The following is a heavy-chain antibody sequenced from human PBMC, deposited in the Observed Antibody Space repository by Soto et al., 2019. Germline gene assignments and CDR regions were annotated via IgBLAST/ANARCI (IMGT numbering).Heavy chain of an antibody. J-gene: IGHJ4*02. CDR1: GYTFTSYG. Sequence: QVQLMQSGAEVKKPGASVKVSCKASGYTFTSYGLSWVRQAPGQGLEWMGWISAYNGNTNYAQKLQGRVTMTTDTSTSTAYMELRSLRSDDTAVYYCARTNYVWGSYRPSRLDYWGQGTLVTVSS. CDR2: ISAYNGNT. CDR3: ARTNYVWGSYRPSRLDY. D-gene: IGHD3-16*02. V-gene: IGHV1-18*04.